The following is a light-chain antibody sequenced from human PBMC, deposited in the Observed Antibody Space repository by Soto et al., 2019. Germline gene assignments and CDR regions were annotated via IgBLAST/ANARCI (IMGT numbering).Light chain of an antibody. J-gene: IGKJ4*01. Sequence: DVVMTQSPPSLPVALGQPAPISCRSSQSLVYSDGNVYFNWSHQRPGQSPRRLIYQVSKRDSGVPDRFSGSGSGFDFTLRISRVEAEDVGVYYCMQVTDWPPTFGGGTKLEIK. CDR1: QSLVYSDGNVY. V-gene: IGKV2-30*01. CDR2: QVS. CDR3: MQVTDWPPT.